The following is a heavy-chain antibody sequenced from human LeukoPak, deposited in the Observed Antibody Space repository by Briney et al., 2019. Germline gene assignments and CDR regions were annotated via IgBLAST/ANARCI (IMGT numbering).Heavy chain of an antibody. CDR2: ITGSSRTI. CDR1: GFTFSDYN. D-gene: IGHD3-10*01. CDR3: ARGGRPGAFDP. Sequence: PGGSLRLSCAASGFTFSDYNMNWIRQAPGKGLEWLSYITGSSRTIDYADSVRGRFTISRDNAKNSLYLQMNSRRAEDTAVYYCARGGRPGAFDPWGQGTLVTVSS. J-gene: IGHJ5*02. V-gene: IGHV3-11*01.